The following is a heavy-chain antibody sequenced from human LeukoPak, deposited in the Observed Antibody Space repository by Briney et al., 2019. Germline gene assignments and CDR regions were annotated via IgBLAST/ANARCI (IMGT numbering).Heavy chain of an antibody. CDR1: GGSISSYY. D-gene: IGHD6-13*01. Sequence: SETLSLTCTVSGGSISSYYWSWIRQPPGKGLEWIGYIYYSGSTNYNPSLKSRVTISVDTSKKQFSLKLSSVTAADTAVYYCARDPYSSWDAFDIWGQGTMVTVSS. V-gene: IGHV4-59*01. J-gene: IGHJ3*02. CDR2: IYYSGST. CDR3: ARDPYSSWDAFDI.